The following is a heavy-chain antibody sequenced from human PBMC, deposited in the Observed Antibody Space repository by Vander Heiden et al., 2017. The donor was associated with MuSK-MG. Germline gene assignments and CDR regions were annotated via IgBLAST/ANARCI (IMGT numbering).Heavy chain of an antibody. D-gene: IGHD2-2*01. CDR2: ISSSSSYI. CDR3: ARVVVVPAAYYYYYMDV. Sequence: EVQLVESGGGLVKPGGSLRLSCAASGFTFSSHSLHWVRQAPGKGLGWVSSISSSSSYIYYADSVKGRFTISRDNAKNSLYLQMNSLRAEDTAVYYCARVVVVPAAYYYYYMDVWGKGTTVTVSS. V-gene: IGHV3-21*01. J-gene: IGHJ6*03. CDR1: GFTFSSHS.